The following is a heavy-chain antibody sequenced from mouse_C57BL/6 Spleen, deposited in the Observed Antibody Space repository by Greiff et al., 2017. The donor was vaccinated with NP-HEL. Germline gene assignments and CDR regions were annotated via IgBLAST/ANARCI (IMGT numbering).Heavy chain of an antibody. Sequence: EVKLMESGGGLVKPGGSLKLSCAASGFTFSSYAMSWVRQTPEQRLEWVATISDGGSYTYYPDNVKGRFTISRDNAKNNLYLQMSHLKSEDTAMYYCARDDYPYAMDDWGQGTSVTVSS. CDR1: GFTFSSYA. V-gene: IGHV5-4*03. CDR3: ARDDYPYAMDD. J-gene: IGHJ4*01. CDR2: ISDGGSYT. D-gene: IGHD2-4*01.